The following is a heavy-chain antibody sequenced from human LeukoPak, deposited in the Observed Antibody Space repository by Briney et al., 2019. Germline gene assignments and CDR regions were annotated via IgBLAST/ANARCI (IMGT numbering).Heavy chain of an antibody. CDR3: AKAGAVCSSTSCYANY. V-gene: IGHV3-23*01. D-gene: IGHD2-2*01. CDR2: ISGSGRDT. CDR1: RFTFSSYA. J-gene: IGHJ4*02. Sequence: PGGSLRLSCAASRFTFSSYAMSWVRQAPGKGLEWVSAISGSGRDTYYTDSVKGRFTISRDNSKNTLYLQMHSLRAEDPAVYYCAKAGAVCSSTSCYANYWGQGTLVTVSS.